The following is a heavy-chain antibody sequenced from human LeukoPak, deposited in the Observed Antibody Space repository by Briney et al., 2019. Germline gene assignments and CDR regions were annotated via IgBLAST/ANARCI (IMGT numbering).Heavy chain of an antibody. CDR3: ARAVGYDILTGYNRGWFFDL. D-gene: IGHD3-9*01. Sequence: SSETLSLTCTVSGSSIISGDSYWSYIRQHPGKGLEWIGYIYYTGSTYYNPSLQSRVTISVGTSKNQFSLKLSAVTAADTAVYYCARAVGYDILTGYNRGWFFDLWGRGTLVTVSS. V-gene: IGHV4-31*03. CDR1: GSSIISGDSY. J-gene: IGHJ2*01. CDR2: IYYTGST.